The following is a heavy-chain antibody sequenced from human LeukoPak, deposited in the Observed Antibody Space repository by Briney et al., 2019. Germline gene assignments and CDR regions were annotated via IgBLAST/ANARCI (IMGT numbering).Heavy chain of an antibody. CDR1: GFSFSSYW. CDR2: INADGSTR. Sequence: GGCPRLSCAASGFSFSSYWMHWVRQAPGKGLVWVSRINADGSTRSYADSVKGRFTISRDDAKNILYLQMNSLRVEDTAVYYCTRDRGSSWYNWFDPWGQGSLVTVSS. CDR3: TRDRGSSWYNWFDP. D-gene: IGHD6-13*01. V-gene: IGHV3-74*01. J-gene: IGHJ5*02.